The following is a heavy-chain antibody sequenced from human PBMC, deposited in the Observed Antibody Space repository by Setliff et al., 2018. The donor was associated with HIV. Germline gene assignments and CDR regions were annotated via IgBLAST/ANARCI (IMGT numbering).Heavy chain of an antibody. Sequence: PSETLSLTCSVSGDSFSIHYWNWIRQPAGKGLEWIGRIYSSGATSYNPSLRSRVTMSVDTSKNQLSLTLDSMTAADTAVSYCAKDRGYYFDLWGRGILVTVSS. CDR2: IYSSGAT. CDR1: GDSFSIHY. J-gene: IGHJ2*01. D-gene: IGHD3-10*01. V-gene: IGHV4-4*07. CDR3: AKDRGYYFDL.